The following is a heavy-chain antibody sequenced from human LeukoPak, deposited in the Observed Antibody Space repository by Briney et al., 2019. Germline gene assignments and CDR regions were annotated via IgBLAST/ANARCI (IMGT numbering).Heavy chain of an antibody. CDR3: AKASPSRGNWFDP. V-gene: IGHV3-23*01. CDR2: ISGSGGST. Sequence: ETLSLTCTVSGGSISSYYWSWVRQAPGKGLEWVSAISGSGGSTYYADSVKGRFTISRDNSKNTLYLQMNSLRAEDTAVYYCAKASPSRGNWFDPWGQGTLVTVSS. CDR1: GGSISSYY. J-gene: IGHJ5*02. D-gene: IGHD3-22*01.